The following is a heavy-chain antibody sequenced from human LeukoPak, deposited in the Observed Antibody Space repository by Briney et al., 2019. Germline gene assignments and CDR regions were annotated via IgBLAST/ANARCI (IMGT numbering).Heavy chain of an antibody. CDR3: ARSIPYGTTWYGRSDY. J-gene: IGHJ4*02. Sequence: GGSLRLSCAASGFTFSDHYMDWVRQAPGKGLEWVANIKLDGSEKNYVDSVKGRFTISRDNTKNSLYLQMNSLRAEDTAIYYCARSIPYGTTWYGRSDYWGQGTLVTVSS. CDR2: IKLDGSEK. V-gene: IGHV3-7*03. CDR1: GFTFSDHY. D-gene: IGHD6-13*01.